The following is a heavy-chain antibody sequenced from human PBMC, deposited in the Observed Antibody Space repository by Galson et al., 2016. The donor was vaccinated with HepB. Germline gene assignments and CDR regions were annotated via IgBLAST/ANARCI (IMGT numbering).Heavy chain of an antibody. CDR2: VSRSGDDT. Sequence: SLRLSCAASGFVFGSYSMSWVRQAPGKGLEWVSSVSRSGDDTYYADAVRGRFSISRDNSKNTLYLQMNALGVEDTAMYYCAVPYGYGNNLQYFDSWGHGTLVTVSS. CDR3: AVPYGYGNNLQYFDS. CDR1: GFVFGSYS. D-gene: IGHD4-23*01. J-gene: IGHJ4*01. V-gene: IGHV3-23*01.